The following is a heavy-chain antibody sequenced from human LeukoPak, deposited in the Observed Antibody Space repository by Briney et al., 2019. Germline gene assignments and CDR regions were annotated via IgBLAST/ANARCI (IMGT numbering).Heavy chain of an antibody. D-gene: IGHD3-10*02. CDR3: AELGITMIGGV. J-gene: IGHJ6*04. CDR2: ISSSGSTI. Sequence: GGSLRLSCVASGLTFDEHGMTWVRQAPGKGLEWVSYISSSGSTIYYADSVKGRFTISRDNAKNSLYLQMNSLRAEDTAVYYCAELGITMIGGVWGKGTTVTISS. V-gene: IGHV3-48*03. CDR1: GLTFDEHG.